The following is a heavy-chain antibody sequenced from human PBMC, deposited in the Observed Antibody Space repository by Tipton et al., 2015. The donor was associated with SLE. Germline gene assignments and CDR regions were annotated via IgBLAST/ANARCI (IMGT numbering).Heavy chain of an antibody. V-gene: IGHV4-31*03. CDR3: ARAGGSWDAFDI. J-gene: IGHJ3*02. CDR2: INYGGST. Sequence: TLSLTCTVSGGSIRSDDYYWTWIRQHPGKGLEWIGHINYGGSTYYKPSLKSRLTISVDTSKNQFSLKLSSVTAADTAVYYCARAGGSWDAFDIWDQGTMVTVSS. D-gene: IGHD2-15*01. CDR1: GGSIRSDDYY.